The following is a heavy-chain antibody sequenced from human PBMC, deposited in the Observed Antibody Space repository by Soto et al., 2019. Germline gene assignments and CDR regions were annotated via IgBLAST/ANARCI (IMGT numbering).Heavy chain of an antibody. J-gene: IGHJ4*02. CDR1: GGSISSGGYY. CDR2: IYYSGRS. V-gene: IGHV4-31*03. CDR3: ARTPGY. Sequence: QVQLQESGPGLVKPSQTLSLTCTVSGGSISSGGYYWSWIRQHPGKGLEWIGYIYYSGRSYYNPSLRSGVTIPVDPSQNQFSMTLRAVTAADAAVYYCARTPGYWGQGSLVTVSS.